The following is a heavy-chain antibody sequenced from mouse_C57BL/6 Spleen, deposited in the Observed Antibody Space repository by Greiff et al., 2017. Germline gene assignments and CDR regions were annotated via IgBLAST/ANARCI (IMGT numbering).Heavy chain of an antibody. Sequence: QVQLQQSGAELVRPGASVKLSCKASGYTFTDYYINWVKQRPGQGLEWIARIYPGSGNTYYNEKFKGKATLTAEKSSSTAYMQLSSLTSEDSAVYFCARIGYYGYDDFDYWGQGTTLTVSS. CDR3: ARIGYYGYDDFDY. D-gene: IGHD2-2*01. CDR2: IYPGSGNT. V-gene: IGHV1-76*01. CDR1: GYTFTDYY. J-gene: IGHJ2*01.